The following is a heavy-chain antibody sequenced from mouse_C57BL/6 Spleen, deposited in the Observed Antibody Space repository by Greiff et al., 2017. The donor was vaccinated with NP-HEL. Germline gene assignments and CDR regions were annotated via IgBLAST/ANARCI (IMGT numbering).Heavy chain of an antibody. Sequence: QVTLKESGPGILQSSQTLSLTCSFSGFSLSTSGMGVSWIRQPSGKGLEWLAHIYWDDDKRYNPSLKSRLTISKDTSRNQVFLKITSVDTADTATYYCARSEGQLRLRWYFDVWGTGTTVTVSS. D-gene: IGHD3-2*02. V-gene: IGHV8-12*01. CDR2: IYWDDDK. J-gene: IGHJ1*03. CDR3: ARSEGQLRLRWYFDV. CDR1: GFSLSTSGMG.